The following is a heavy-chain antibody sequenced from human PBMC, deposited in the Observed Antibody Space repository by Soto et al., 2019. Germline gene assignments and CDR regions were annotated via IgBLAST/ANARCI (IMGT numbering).Heavy chain of an antibody. J-gene: IGHJ4*02. V-gene: IGHV3-21*01. CDR3: ASFQQLWAPFDY. D-gene: IGHD5-18*01. Sequence: GGSLRLSCAASGFTFSSYSMNWVRQAPGKGLEWVSSISSSSSYIYYADSVKGRFTISRDNAKNSLYLQMNSLRAEDTAVYYCASFQQLWAPFDYWGQGTLVTVSS. CDR1: GFTFSSYS. CDR2: ISSSSSYI.